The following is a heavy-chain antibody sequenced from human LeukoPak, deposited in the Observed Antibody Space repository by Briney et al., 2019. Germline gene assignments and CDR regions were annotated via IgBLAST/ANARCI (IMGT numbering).Heavy chain of an antibody. V-gene: IGHV3-7*05. Sequence: GGSLRLSCAASGFTFSNYWMTWVRQAPGKGLEWVANIKEDGSEKYYVDSVKGRFPISRDDAKNSLYLQMNSLRAEDTAVYYCAKINWYGTSWFWDYWGQGTLVTVSS. CDR1: GFTFSNYW. CDR3: AKINWYGTSWFWDY. D-gene: IGHD6-13*01. CDR2: IKEDGSEK. J-gene: IGHJ4*02.